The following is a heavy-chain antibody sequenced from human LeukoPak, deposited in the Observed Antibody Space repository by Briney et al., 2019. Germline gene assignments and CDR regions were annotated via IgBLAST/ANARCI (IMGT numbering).Heavy chain of an antibody. CDR2: IHSSGTT. J-gene: IGHJ4*02. V-gene: IGHV3-66*01. D-gene: IGHD4-17*01. Sequence: GGSLRLSCTVSGLTVSGNYMSWVRQAPGKGLEWVSIIHSSGTTFYADSVKGRFTISRDNSNNALYLQMNSLRAEDTAIYYCARAPTVTTIYDSWGQGTLVTVSS. CDR3: ARAPTVTTIYDS. CDR1: GLTVSGNY.